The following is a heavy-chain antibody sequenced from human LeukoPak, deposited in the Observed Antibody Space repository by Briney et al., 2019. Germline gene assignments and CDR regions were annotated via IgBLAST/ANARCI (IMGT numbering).Heavy chain of an antibody. V-gene: IGHV4-4*07. Sequence: SETLSLTCTVSGVSISSYFWSWFRQPAGKGLEWIGRIYTSGSTNYNPSLKSRVTMSVDTSKNQFSLKLSSVTAADTAVYYCARRSGSYFPPYYFDYWGQGTLVTVSS. CDR3: ARRSGSYFPPYYFDY. CDR1: GVSISSYF. J-gene: IGHJ4*02. D-gene: IGHD1-26*01. CDR2: IYTSGST.